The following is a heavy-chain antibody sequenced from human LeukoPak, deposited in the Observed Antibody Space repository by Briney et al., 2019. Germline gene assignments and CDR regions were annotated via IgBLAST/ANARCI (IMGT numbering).Heavy chain of an antibody. CDR3: AASPDYYDSSGYSYYFDY. J-gene: IGHJ4*02. CDR2: IVVGSGNT. Sequence: TSVKVSCKAFGFTFTRSAVQWVRQARGQRLEWIGWIVVGSGNTNYAQKFQERVTITRDMSTSTAYMELSRLRSEDTAVYYCAASPDYYDSSGYSYYFDYWGQGTLVTVSS. D-gene: IGHD3-22*01. V-gene: IGHV1-58*01. CDR1: GFTFTRSA.